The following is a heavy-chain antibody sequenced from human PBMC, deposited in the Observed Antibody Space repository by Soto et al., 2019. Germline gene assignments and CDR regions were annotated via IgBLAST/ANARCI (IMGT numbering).Heavy chain of an antibody. CDR3: VREVDYYDSSGYQEMVAEYFQH. V-gene: IGHV1-69*04. J-gene: IGHJ1*01. CDR2: IIPILDIR. CDR1: GGTFSSYT. D-gene: IGHD3-22*01. Sequence: SVKVSCKASGGTFSSYTISWVRQAPGQGLEWMGRIIPILDIRNYAQKFQGRVTITADKSTSTAYMELSSLRSEDTAVYYCVREVDYYDSSGYQEMVAEYFQHWGQGTPVTVSS.